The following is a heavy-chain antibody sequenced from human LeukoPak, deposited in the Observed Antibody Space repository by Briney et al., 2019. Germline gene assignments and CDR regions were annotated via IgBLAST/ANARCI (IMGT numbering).Heavy chain of an antibody. D-gene: IGHD2-15*01. CDR2: IYYSGST. CDR3: ARHLGGYCSGGSCHKGIFDY. V-gene: IGHV4-59*08. J-gene: IGHJ4*02. Sequence: SEALSLTCTVSGGSISSYYSSWIRQPPGKGLGWIWHIYYSGSTNYNPSLKSGVTISVDTSKTQFSLKLSSVTAADTAVYYCARHLGGYCSGGSCHKGIFDYWGQGTLVTVSS. CDR1: GGSISSYY.